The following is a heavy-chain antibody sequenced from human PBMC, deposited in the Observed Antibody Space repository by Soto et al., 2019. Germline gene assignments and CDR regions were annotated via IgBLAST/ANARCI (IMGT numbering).Heavy chain of an antibody. V-gene: IGHV3-30*18. D-gene: IGHD4-17*01. Sequence: QVQLVESGGGVVQPGRSLRLSCAASGFAFSSYAVHWVRQAPGKGLEWVAVISYDGNYMHYGDSVKGRFTISRDNSKNTLYLQMNSLRAEDTALYYCAKRDSGDPHSLDSWGQGTLVTVSS. CDR3: AKRDSGDPHSLDS. CDR2: ISYDGNYM. J-gene: IGHJ4*02. CDR1: GFAFSSYA.